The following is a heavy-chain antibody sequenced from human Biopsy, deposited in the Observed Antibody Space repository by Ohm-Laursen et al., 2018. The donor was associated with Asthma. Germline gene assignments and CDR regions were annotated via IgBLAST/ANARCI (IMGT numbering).Heavy chain of an antibody. CDR2: IHYSGGT. J-gene: IGHJ5*02. Sequence: SDTLSLTCTVSGASIKTDDHYWSWLRQPPGKGLEWFGFIHYSGGTSYNPSLKGGVTISVDTSKNQFSLKLSSVTAADTAVYYCARASVAASSNWFDPWGHGTLVTVSS. CDR1: GASIKTDDHY. V-gene: IGHV4-30-4*02. D-gene: IGHD6-19*01. CDR3: ARASVAASSNWFDP.